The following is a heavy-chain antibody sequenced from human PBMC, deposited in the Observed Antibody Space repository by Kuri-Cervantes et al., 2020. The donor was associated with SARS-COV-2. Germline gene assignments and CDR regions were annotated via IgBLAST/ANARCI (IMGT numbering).Heavy chain of an antibody. D-gene: IGHD2-2*01. V-gene: IGHV4-4*07. CDR2: IYTSGST. CDR3: AREETDIVVVPAAMNWFDP. J-gene: IGHJ5*02. Sequence: GSLRLSCTVSGGSISSYYWSWIRQPAGKGLEWIGRIYTSGSTNYNPSLKSRVTMSVDTSKNQFSLKLSSVTAADTAVYHCAREETDIVVVPAAMNWFDPWGQGTLVTVSS. CDR1: GGSISSYY.